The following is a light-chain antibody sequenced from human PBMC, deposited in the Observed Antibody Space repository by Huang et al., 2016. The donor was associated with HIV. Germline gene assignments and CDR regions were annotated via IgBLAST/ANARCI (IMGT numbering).Light chain of an antibody. CDR1: RNLSST. Sequence: VMTQSPVTLSVSPGERATLSCRASRNLSSTLAWYQQKLGQAPRLLIYGTSNRATGIPARFSGTGSGTEFTLTISSLQSEDFAVYYCQQYNNWPPAFGQGTKVEIK. CDR3: QQYNNWPPA. CDR2: GTS. V-gene: IGKV3-15*01. J-gene: IGKJ1*01.